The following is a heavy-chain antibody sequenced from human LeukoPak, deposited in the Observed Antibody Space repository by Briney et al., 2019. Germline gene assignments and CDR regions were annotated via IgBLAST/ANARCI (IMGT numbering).Heavy chain of an antibody. V-gene: IGHV1-2*02. D-gene: IGHD3-10*01. CDR1: GYPVTGDY. CDR3: ARAGIHYYGTYYYGMDV. Sequence: ASVRVPCKASGYPVTGDYLHWVRQAPGQGLEWMGWINPNSGGTNYAQKFQGRVTMTRNTSISTAYMELSSLRSEDTAVYYCARAGIHYYGTYYYGMDVWGQGTTVTVSS. J-gene: IGHJ6*02. CDR2: INPNSGGT.